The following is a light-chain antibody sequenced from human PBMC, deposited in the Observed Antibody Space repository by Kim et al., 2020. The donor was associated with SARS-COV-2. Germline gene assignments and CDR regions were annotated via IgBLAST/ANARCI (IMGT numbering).Light chain of an antibody. V-gene: IGLV3-12*01. CDR2: TDN. J-gene: IGLJ2*01. CDR3: QVWDSSCDHVV. CDR1: NFGSKA. Sequence: ATAQIARITCGGNNFGSKAVHWCTQKRGQDPVLVIYTDNNRPSGIPERFSGSNPGNTTTLTSSRTEAGNEADYYCQVWDSSCDHVVFGGGTQLTVL.